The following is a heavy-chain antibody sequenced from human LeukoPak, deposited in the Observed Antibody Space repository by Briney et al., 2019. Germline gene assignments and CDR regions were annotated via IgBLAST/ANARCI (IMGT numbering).Heavy chain of an antibody. J-gene: IGHJ6*02. D-gene: IGHD1-1*01. CDR3: ARVDDPYYYYGMDV. V-gene: IGHV3-30-3*01. Sequence: PGGSLRLSCAASGFTFSSYAMHWVRQAPGKGLEWVAVISYDGSNKYYADSVKGRFTISRDNSKNTLYLQMNSLRAEDTAVYYCARVDDPYYYYGMDVWGQGTTVTVSS. CDR1: GFTFSSYA. CDR2: ISYDGSNK.